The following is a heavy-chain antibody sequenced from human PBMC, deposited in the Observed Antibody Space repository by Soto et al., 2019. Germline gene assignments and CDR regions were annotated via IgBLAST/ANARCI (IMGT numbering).Heavy chain of an antibody. D-gene: IGHD4-17*01. CDR3: AKVCYGDCSVLPYFDF. Sequence: GGSLRLSCAASGFTFSSSAMSWVRQAPGKGLEWVSAISGSGGSTYYADSVKGRFTISRDNSKNTLYLQMNSLRAEDTAVYYCAKVCYGDCSVLPYFDFWGQGTLVTGS. J-gene: IGHJ4*02. CDR2: ISGSGGST. V-gene: IGHV3-23*01. CDR1: GFTFSSSA.